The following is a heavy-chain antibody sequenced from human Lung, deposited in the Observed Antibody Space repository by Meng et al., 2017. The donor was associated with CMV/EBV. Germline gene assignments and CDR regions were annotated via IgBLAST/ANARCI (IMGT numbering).Heavy chain of an antibody. V-gene: IGHV3-30-3*01. CDR2: ISYDGSNK. CDR1: GFTFSSYA. J-gene: IGHJ6*02. D-gene: IGHD3-16*01. Sequence: SCAASGFTFSSYAMHWVRQAPGKGLEWVAVISYDGSNKYYADSVKGRFTISRDNSKNTLYLQMNSLRAEDTAVYYCARGGGGGMDVWVQGTTVTVSS. CDR3: ARGGGGGMDV.